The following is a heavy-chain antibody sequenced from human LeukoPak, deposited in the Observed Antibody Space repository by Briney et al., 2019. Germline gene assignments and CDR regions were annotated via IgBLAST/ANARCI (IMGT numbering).Heavy chain of an antibody. CDR2: VNSDGSGT. D-gene: IGHD1-26*01. CDR1: GFTFSPYW. CDR3: ARGIVGATDY. J-gene: IGHJ4*02. Sequence: GGPLRLSCAACGFTFSPYWIHWVRQGPGKGLVWVSHVNSDGSGTSYADSVKGRFTICRDNAKNTVYLQMNRLRAEDTAVYYCARGIVGATDYWGQGTVVTVSS. V-gene: IGHV3-74*01.